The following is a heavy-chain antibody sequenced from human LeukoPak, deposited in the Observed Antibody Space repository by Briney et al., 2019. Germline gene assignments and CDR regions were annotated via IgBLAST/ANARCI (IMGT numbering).Heavy chain of an antibody. J-gene: IGHJ4*02. CDR1: GFTYDDYA. D-gene: IGHD6-19*01. CDR3: TSAPPIAVAASFDY. Sequence: GGSLRLSCTASGFTYDDYATSWLPQAPGKALEWVGFSRSKAYGGTTEYAASVKGRFTISRDDSKSIAYLQMNSLKTEDTAVYYCTSAPPIAVAASFDYWGQGTLVTVSS. V-gene: IGHV3-49*03. CDR2: SRSKAYGGTT.